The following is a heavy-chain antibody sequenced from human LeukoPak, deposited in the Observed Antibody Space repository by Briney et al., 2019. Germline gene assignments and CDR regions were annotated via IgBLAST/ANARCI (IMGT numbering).Heavy chain of an antibody. V-gene: IGHV3-15*01. Sequence: GGSLRLSCAASGFTFSNVWMSWVRQAPGKGLEWVGRIKRKSDGGTTDYAAPVKGRFTISRDDSKNTLYLQMNSLKTEDTAVYYCTTDLSELDDSGYYAKYFHHWGQGTLVSVS. CDR2: IKRKSDGGTT. D-gene: IGHD3-22*01. J-gene: IGHJ1*01. CDR3: TTDLSELDDSGYYAKYFHH. CDR1: GFTFSNVW.